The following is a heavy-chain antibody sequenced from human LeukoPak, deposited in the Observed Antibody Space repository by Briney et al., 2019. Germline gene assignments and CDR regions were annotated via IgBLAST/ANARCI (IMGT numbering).Heavy chain of an antibody. D-gene: IGHD6-13*01. CDR2: INHSGSG. CDR3: ARRADVRGAAGTKLDY. Sequence: PSGTLSLTCAVYGGSFSGYYGSWVRQPPGKGREGRGEINHSGSGNYNPALNRRVTISVDTSKNQSSLTVSSVTAADTAVYYCARRADVRGAAGTKLDYWGQGTLVTVSS. V-gene: IGHV4-34*01. J-gene: IGHJ4*02. CDR1: GGSFSGYY.